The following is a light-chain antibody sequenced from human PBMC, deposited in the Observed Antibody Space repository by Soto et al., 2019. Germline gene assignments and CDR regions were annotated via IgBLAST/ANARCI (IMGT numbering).Light chain of an antibody. J-gene: IGKJ1*01. CDR2: GAS. CDR1: QGVGVW. Sequence: DIQMTQSPSSASASVGDTVTITCRASQGVGVWLGWYQQKPGKAPHLLIYGASGLQVGVPSRFSGSVSGADFTLTISSLQPEDFATYYCQQSYSTPRTFGQGTKV. CDR3: QQSYSTPRT. V-gene: IGKV1-12*01.